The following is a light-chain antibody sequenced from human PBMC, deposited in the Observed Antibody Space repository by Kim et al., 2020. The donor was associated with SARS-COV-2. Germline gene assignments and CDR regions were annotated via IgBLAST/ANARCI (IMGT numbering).Light chain of an antibody. CDR3: YSTDSSGNHWV. CDR2: EDS. V-gene: IGLV3-10*01. Sequence: SYELTQPPSVSVSSGQTARITCYGDALPKKYAYWYQQKSGQAPVLVIYEDSKRPSGIPARFSGSSSGTMATLTISGAQVEDEADYYCYSTDSSGNHWVFG. J-gene: IGLJ3*02. CDR1: ALPKKY.